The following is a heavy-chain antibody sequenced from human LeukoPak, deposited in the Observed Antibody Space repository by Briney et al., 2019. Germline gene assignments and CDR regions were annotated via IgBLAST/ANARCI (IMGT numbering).Heavy chain of an antibody. Sequence: GASVKVSFTASGYTFTSYVIHWVRQAPGERLEWMGWINAATGNTKYSQKTQDRVTITRDTSASTTYMELRSLRSEDTAVYFCASQTLSAGSHYLYYFGVDVWGQGTTVTVSS. V-gene: IGHV1-3*01. CDR3: ASQTLSAGSHYLYYFGVDV. D-gene: IGHD1-14*01. CDR1: GYTFTSYV. J-gene: IGHJ6*02. CDR2: INAATGNT.